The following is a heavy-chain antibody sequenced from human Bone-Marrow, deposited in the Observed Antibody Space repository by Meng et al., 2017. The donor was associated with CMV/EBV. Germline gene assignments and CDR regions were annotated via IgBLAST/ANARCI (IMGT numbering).Heavy chain of an antibody. CDR2: ISAYNGNT. J-gene: IGHJ6*02. V-gene: IGHV1-18*01. Sequence: ASVKVSCKASGYTFTSYGISWVGQAPGQGLEWMGWISAYNGNTNYAQKLQGRVTMTTDTSTSTAYMELRSLRSDDTAVYYCTRESWAGSSSWYGVDPTINYGMDVWGQGTTVTVSS. D-gene: IGHD6-13*01. CDR3: TRESWAGSSSWYGVDPTINYGMDV. CDR1: GYTFTSYG.